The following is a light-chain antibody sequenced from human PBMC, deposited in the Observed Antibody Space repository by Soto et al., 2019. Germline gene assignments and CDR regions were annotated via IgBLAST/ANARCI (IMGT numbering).Light chain of an antibody. CDR2: EVS. V-gene: IGLV2-23*02. CDR1: SSDVGSYNL. J-gene: IGLJ1*01. CDR3: CSYAGSSSLYV. Sequence: LTQPASVSGSPGQSITISCTGTSSDVGSYNLVSWYQQHPGKAPKLMIYEVSKRPSGVSNRFSGSKSGNTASLTISGLQAEDEADYYCCSYAGSSSLYVFGTGTKSPS.